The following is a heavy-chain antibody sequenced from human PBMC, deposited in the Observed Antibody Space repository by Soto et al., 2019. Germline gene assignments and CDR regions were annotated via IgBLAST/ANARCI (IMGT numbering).Heavy chain of an antibody. CDR2: ISYDGSNK. D-gene: IGHD1-26*01. Sequence: GGSLRLSCAASGFTFSSYGMHWVRQAPGKGLEWVAVISYDGSNKYYADSVKGRFTISRDNSKNTLYLQMNSLRAEDTAVYYYAKDYGATNYYYYYGMDVWGQGTTVTVSS. V-gene: IGHV3-30*18. J-gene: IGHJ6*02. CDR1: GFTFSSYG. CDR3: AKDYGATNYYYYYGMDV.